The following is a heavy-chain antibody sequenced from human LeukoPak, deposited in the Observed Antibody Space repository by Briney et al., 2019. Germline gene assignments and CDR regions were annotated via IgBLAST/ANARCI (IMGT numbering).Heavy chain of an antibody. J-gene: IGHJ4*02. V-gene: IGHV4-59*01. Sequence: SETLSLTCTVSGGSISTYYWGWIRQPPGKGLEWIGYINYSGSTNHNPSLKSRVTISVDTSKNQVSLKLSSLTAADTAVYYCARVNPHNTYFYGSGTYAPKYYLDYWGQGTLVTVSS. D-gene: IGHD3-10*01. CDR2: INYSGST. CDR1: GGSISTYY. CDR3: ARVNPHNTYFYGSGTYAPKYYLDY.